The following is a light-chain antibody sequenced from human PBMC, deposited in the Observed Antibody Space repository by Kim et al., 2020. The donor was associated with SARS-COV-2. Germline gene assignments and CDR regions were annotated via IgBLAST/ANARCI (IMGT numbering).Light chain of an antibody. CDR1: SIDVGGYNY. CDR2: DVS. Sequence: QSITISCTGTSIDVGGYNYVSGYQQHPGKAPKLMIYDVSNRPSGVSNRFSGSKSGNTASLTISGLQAEDEADYYCSSYTSSSTPYVFGTGTKVTVL. J-gene: IGLJ1*01. CDR3: SSYTSSSTPYV. V-gene: IGLV2-14*03.